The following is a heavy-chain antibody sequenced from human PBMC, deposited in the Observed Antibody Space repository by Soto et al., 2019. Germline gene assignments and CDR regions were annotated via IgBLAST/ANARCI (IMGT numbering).Heavy chain of an antibody. CDR3: ARDKGEYCTNGVCYSRRYYYYMDV. CDR1: GFTFSSYS. D-gene: IGHD2-8*01. V-gene: IGHV3-21*01. Sequence: LRLSCAASGFTFSSYSMNWVRQAPGKGLEWVSSISSSSSYIYYADSVKGRFTISRDNAKNSLYLQMNSLRAEDTAVYYCARDKGEYCTNGVCYSRRYYYYMDVWGKGTTVTVSS. CDR2: ISSSSSYI. J-gene: IGHJ6*03.